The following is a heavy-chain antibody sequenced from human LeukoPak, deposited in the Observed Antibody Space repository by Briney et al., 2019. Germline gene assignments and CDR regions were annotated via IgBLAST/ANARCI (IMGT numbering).Heavy chain of an antibody. CDR2: IYYSGST. V-gene: IGHV4-61*01. Sequence: SETLSLTCTVSGGSISSSSYYWSWIRQPPGKGLEWIGYIYYSGSTNYNPSLKSRVTISVDTSKNQFSLKLSSVTAADTAVYYCARRVVGGYYTGITSNWFDPWGQGTLVTVSS. CDR1: GGSISSSSYY. D-gene: IGHD3-3*01. CDR3: ARRVVGGYYTGITSNWFDP. J-gene: IGHJ5*02.